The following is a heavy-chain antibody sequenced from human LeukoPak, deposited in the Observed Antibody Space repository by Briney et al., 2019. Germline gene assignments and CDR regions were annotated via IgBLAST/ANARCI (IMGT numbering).Heavy chain of an antibody. CDR3: ARVRTGYYFDY. Sequence: PGGSLRLSCAASGFSFSSYAMSWVRQAPGKGLEWVSFISTSSNTIYYADSVKGRFTVSRDNAKNSLSLQMNSLRAEDTAVYYCARVRTGYYFDYWGQGTLVTVSS. J-gene: IGHJ4*02. CDR2: ISTSSNTI. V-gene: IGHV3-48*01. D-gene: IGHD1-14*01. CDR1: GFSFSSYA.